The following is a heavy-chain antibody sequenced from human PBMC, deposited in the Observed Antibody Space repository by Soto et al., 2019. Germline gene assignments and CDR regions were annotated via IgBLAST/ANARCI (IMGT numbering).Heavy chain of an antibody. Sequence: QVQLVQSGAEVKKPGASVKVSCKASGYTFTSYGISWVRQAPGQGLEWMGWISAYNGNTNYAQKLQGRVTMTTDTSXXTGYMELRSLRSDDTAVYYCASGLRTGGYSYGYNYWGQGTLVTVSS. CDR3: ASGLRTGGYSYGYNY. D-gene: IGHD5-18*01. J-gene: IGHJ4*02. V-gene: IGHV1-18*01. CDR1: GYTFTSYG. CDR2: ISAYNGNT.